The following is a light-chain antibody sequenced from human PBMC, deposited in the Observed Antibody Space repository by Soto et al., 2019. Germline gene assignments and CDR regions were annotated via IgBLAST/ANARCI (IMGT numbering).Light chain of an antibody. CDR2: KAS. V-gene: IGKV1-5*03. Sequence: DVPMTQSPSTLSASVGDRVTITCRASQSVNSWLAWYQQKPGKVPKLLIYKASSLETGVPSRFSGDGSGTEFTLTIGSLQPDDFASYYCQQYNSYPRTFGQWTKVEI. CDR3: QQYNSYPRT. J-gene: IGKJ1*01. CDR1: QSVNSW.